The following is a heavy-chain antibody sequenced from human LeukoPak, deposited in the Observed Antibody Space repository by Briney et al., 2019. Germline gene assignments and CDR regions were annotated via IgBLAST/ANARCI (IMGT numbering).Heavy chain of an antibody. CDR2: INHSGST. Sequence: SETLSLTCAVYGGSFSGYYWSWIRQPPGKGLEWIGEINHSGSTNYNPSLKSRVTISVDTSKNQFSLKLSSVTAADTAVYYCARGKPSVYAIPGSSGWYDYWGQGTLSPSPQ. CDR3: ARGKPSVYAIPGSSGWYDY. CDR1: GGSFSGYY. V-gene: IGHV4-34*01. J-gene: IGHJ4*02. D-gene: IGHD2-8*01.